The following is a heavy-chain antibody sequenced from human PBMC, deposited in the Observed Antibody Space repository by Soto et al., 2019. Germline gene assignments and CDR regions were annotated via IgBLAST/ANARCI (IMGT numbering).Heavy chain of an antibody. Sequence: QVQLVESGGGVVQPGRSLRLSCAASGFTFSSYGMHWVRQAPGKGLEWVAVISYDGSNKYYADSVKGRFTISRDNSKNTLYLQMNRLRAEDTAVYYCAKDRQGPGYSSSWYGGWFDPWGQGTLVTVSS. D-gene: IGHD6-13*01. CDR2: ISYDGSNK. J-gene: IGHJ5*02. V-gene: IGHV3-30*18. CDR1: GFTFSSYG. CDR3: AKDRQGPGYSSSWYGGWFDP.